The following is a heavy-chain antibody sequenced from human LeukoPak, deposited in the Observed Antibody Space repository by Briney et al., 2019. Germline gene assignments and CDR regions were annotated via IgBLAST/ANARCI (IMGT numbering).Heavy chain of an antibody. D-gene: IGHD3-10*01. CDR3: ARWSSYGARGNLFDY. Sequence: KPSETLSLTCAVSGGSISSYYWSWIRQPPGKGLERIGYIYYSGSTNYNPSLKSRVTISVDTSKNQFSLKLSSVTAADTAVYYCARWSSYGARGNLFDYWGQGTLVTVSS. J-gene: IGHJ4*02. CDR1: GGSISSYY. CDR2: IYYSGST. V-gene: IGHV4-59*01.